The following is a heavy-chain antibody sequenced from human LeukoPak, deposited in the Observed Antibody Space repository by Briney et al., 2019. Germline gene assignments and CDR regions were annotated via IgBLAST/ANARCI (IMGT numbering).Heavy chain of an antibody. V-gene: IGHV3-33*01. Sequence: GGSLRLSCAASGFTFSSYGMHWVRQAPGKGLEWVAVIWYDGSNKYYADSVKGRFTISRGNSKNTLYLQMNSLRAEDTAVYYCARDPNWGFFDYWGQGTLVTVSS. CDR3: ARDPNWGFFDY. CDR1: GFTFSSYG. CDR2: IWYDGSNK. J-gene: IGHJ4*02. D-gene: IGHD7-27*01.